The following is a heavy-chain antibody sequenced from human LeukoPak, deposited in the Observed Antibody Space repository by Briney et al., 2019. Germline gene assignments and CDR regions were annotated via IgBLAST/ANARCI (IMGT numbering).Heavy chain of an antibody. CDR3: ASLSYYYDSSGYALPFPFDY. V-gene: IGHV1-8*01. J-gene: IGHJ4*02. D-gene: IGHD3-22*01. CDR2: MNPNSGNT. CDR1: GYTFTSYD. Sequence: ASVKVSCKASGYTFTSYDINWVRQATGQGLEWMGWMNPNSGNTGYAQKFQGRVTMTRNTSISTAYMELSSLRSEDTAVYYCASLSYYYDSSGYALPFPFDYWGQGTLVTVSS.